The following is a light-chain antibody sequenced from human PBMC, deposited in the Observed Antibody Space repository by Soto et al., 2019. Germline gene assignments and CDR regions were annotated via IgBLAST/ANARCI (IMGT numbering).Light chain of an antibody. CDR2: YDD. Sequence: QSVLTQPPSVSEAPRQRVTISCSGSICNIGNNAVNWYQQLPGQAPKIVIYYDDLLTSGVSDRFSGSKSGISASLAISDLQSDDEADYYCAAWDDSLNAYVFRPGTKVIVL. J-gene: IGLJ1*01. CDR1: ICNIGNNA. V-gene: IGLV1-36*01. CDR3: AAWDDSLNAYV.